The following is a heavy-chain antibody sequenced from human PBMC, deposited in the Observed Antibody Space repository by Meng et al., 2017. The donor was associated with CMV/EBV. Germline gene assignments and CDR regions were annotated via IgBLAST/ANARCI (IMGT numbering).Heavy chain of an antibody. CDR1: GFTFDDYG. D-gene: IGHD2-2*01. V-gene: IGHV3-20*04. CDR3: ARDGLECSSTSCDYYYYYGMDV. J-gene: IGHJ6*02. CDR2: INWNGGST. Sequence: GESLKISCAASGFTFDDYGMSWVRQAPGKGLEWVSGINWNGGSTGYADSVKGRFTISRDNAKNSLYLQMNSLRAEDTALYYCARDGLECSSTSCDYYYYYGMDVWGQGTTVTVSS.